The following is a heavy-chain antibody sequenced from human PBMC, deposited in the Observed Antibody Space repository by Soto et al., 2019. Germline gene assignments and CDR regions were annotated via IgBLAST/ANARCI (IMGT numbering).Heavy chain of an antibody. CDR1: GFTLSSYA. V-gene: IGHV3-64D*06. J-gene: IGHJ4*02. Sequence: PGGSLRLSCSASGFTLSSYAMHWVRQAPGKGLEYVSAISSNGGSTYYADSVKGRFTISRDNSKNTLYLQMSSLRAEDTAVYYCVKDSTSDSSRYTKYIDYWCQGTL. CDR2: ISSNGGST. CDR3: VKDSTSDSSRYTKYIDY. D-gene: IGHD3-22*01.